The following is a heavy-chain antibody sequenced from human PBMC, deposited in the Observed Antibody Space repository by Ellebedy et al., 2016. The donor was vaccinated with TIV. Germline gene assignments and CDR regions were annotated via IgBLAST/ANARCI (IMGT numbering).Heavy chain of an antibody. J-gene: IGHJ4*02. D-gene: IGHD2-15*01. Sequence: GESLKISCGASGFTFSSYAMAWVRQTPGKGLECVSGLYGSGRGIFYSDSVKGRFTISRDNSKNTLYLQMNSLRAEDTAVYYCARGYCSGGSCSYYWGQGTLVTVSS. V-gene: IGHV3-23*01. CDR2: LYGSGRGI. CDR3: ARGYCSGGSCSYY. CDR1: GFTFSSYA.